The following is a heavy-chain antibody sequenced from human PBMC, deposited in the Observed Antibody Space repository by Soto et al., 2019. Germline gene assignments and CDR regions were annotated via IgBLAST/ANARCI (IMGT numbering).Heavy chain of an antibody. CDR3: ARDEYGYGDSYDS. J-gene: IGHJ4*02. Sequence: SETLSLTCIVSGVSISTYHWSWIRQPAGKGLEWIGRMHASGSTNYNPSLKSRVSMSVDTSKNHLSLKVSSVTAADTAVYYRARDEYGYGDSYDSWGQGTLVT. CDR2: MHASGST. CDR1: GVSISTYH. D-gene: IGHD5-12*01. V-gene: IGHV4-4*07.